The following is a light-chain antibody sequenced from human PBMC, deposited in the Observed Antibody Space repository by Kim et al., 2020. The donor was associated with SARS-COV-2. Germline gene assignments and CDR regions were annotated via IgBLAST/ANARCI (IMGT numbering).Light chain of an antibody. CDR1: KLGDKY. V-gene: IGLV3-1*01. CDR3: QAWDSGTVV. CDR2: QDN. J-gene: IGLJ2*01. Sequence: SYELTQPPSVSVSPGRTASITCSGNKLGDKYVCWYQQRPGQSPVVVIYQDNKRPSGIPERFSASNSGNTTTLTISGTQAMDEADYYCQAWDSGTVVFGGGTKLTVL.